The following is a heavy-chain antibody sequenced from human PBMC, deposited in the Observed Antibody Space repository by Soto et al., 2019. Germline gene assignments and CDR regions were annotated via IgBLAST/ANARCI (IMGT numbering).Heavy chain of an antibody. Sequence: GASVKVSCKASGGTFSSYAISWVRQAPGQGLEWMGGIIPIFGTANYAQKFQGRVTITADESTSTAYMELSSLRSEDTAVYYCASALDNQLLSYWFDPSGQGTLVTVSS. D-gene: IGHD2-2*01. CDR3: ASALDNQLLSYWFDP. V-gene: IGHV1-69*13. J-gene: IGHJ5*02. CDR1: GGTFSSYA. CDR2: IIPIFGTA.